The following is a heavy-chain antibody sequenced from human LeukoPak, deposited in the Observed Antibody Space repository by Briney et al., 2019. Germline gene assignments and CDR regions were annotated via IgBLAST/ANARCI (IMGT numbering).Heavy chain of an antibody. D-gene: IGHD3-3*01. V-gene: IGHV4-4*07. J-gene: IGHJ5*02. CDR2: IYTSGST. CDR3: ARTYYDFWSGYQPYNWFDP. CDR1: GGSISSYY. Sequence: SETLSLTCTVSGGSISSYYWSWIRQPAGKGLEWIGRIYTSGSTNYNPSLKSRVTISVDTSKNQFSLKLSSVTAADTAVYYCARTYYDFWSGYQPYNWFDPWGQGTLVTVSS.